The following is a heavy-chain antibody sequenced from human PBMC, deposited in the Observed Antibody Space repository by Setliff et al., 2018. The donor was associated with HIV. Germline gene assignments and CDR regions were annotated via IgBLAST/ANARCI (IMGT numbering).Heavy chain of an antibody. V-gene: IGHV4-38-2*02. CDR2: ISHSGST. CDR3: ARDQSDYNVLTVFGDFDY. CDR1: GIPIDRVYS. J-gene: IGHJ4*01. Sequence: SETLSLTCGVSGIPIDRVYSWAWIRQPPGKGLEWIGTISHSGSTHYNSPLQGRISISIDTSKNQFSLTLTSVTAADTAMYYCARDQSDYNVLTVFGDFDYWGHGTPVTVSS. D-gene: IGHD3-9*01.